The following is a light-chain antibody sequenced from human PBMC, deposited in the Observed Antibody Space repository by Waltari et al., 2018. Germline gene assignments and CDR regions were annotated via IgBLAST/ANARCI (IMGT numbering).Light chain of an antibody. V-gene: IGLV3-25*03. CDR2: KDS. CDR1: ALPKQY. Sequence: SYELTQPPSVSVSPGQTARITCSGAALPKQYADGYQQKPGQAPVLVIYKDSERPSGIPERFSGSSSGTTVTLTISGVQAEDEADYYCQSADSSGTHRVFGGGTKLTVL. J-gene: IGLJ2*01. CDR3: QSADSSGTHRV.